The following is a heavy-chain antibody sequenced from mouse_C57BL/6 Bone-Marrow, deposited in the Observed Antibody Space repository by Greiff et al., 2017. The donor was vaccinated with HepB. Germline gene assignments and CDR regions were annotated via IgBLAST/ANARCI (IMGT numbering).Heavy chain of an antibody. Sequence: LMEPGASVKLSCKASGYTFTSYDINWVKQRPGQGLEWIGWIYPRDGSTKYNEKFKGKATLTVDTSSSTAYMELHSLTSEDSAVYFCARRGYGDAMDYWGQGTSVTVSS. CDR3: ARRGYGDAMDY. D-gene: IGHD1-1*01. CDR2: IYPRDGST. J-gene: IGHJ4*01. V-gene: IGHV1-85*01. CDR1: GYTFTSYD.